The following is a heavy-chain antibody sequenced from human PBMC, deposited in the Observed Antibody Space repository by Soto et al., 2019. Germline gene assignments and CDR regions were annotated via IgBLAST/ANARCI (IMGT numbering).Heavy chain of an antibody. D-gene: IGHD2-21*02. Sequence: QVHLQQWGAGLLKPSETLSLMCGIYGGESFSGYYWSWIRQTPGKGLEWIGEINHSGVTNFNPSLKSRVTISADPSKKQFSLKLSSVTAADTAIYFCATHLKTTVTVHWYFDLWGRGTLVTVSS. V-gene: IGHV4-34*02. CDR1: GGESFSGYY. CDR3: ATHLKTTVTVHWYFDL. J-gene: IGHJ2*01. CDR2: INHSGVT.